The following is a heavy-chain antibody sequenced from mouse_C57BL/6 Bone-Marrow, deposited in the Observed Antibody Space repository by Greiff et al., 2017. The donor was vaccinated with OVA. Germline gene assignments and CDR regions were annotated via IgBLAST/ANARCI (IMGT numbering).Heavy chain of an antibody. Sequence: EVQLQQSGPALVKPGASVKISCQASGYTFTDYYMNWVKQSHGKSLAWIGDINPNNGGTSYNQKFKGKVTLTVDKSSSTAYMELRSLTSEDSAVYYCFYYGSSYGYFDVWGTGTTVTVSS. J-gene: IGHJ1*03. CDR3: FYYGSSYGYFDV. CDR2: INPNNGGT. D-gene: IGHD1-1*01. CDR1: GYTFTDYY. V-gene: IGHV1-26*01.